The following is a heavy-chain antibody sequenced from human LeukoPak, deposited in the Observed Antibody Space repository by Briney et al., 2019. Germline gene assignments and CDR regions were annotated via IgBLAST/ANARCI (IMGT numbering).Heavy chain of an antibody. CDR1: GGSFSGYY. J-gene: IGHJ4*02. D-gene: IGHD6-19*01. V-gene: IGHV4-34*01. Sequence: ASETLSLTCAVYGGSFSGYYWSWIRQPPGKGLEWIGEINHSGSTNYNPSLKSRVTISVDTSKNQFSLKLSSVTAADTAVYYCARFAVAGIDYWGQGTLVAVSS. CDR2: INHSGST. CDR3: ARFAVAGIDY.